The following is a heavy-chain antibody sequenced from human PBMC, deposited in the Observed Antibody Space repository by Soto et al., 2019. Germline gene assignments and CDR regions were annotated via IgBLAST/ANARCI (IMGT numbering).Heavy chain of an antibody. CDR1: GFTFSSYG. J-gene: IGHJ6*02. Sequence: GGSLRLSCAASGFTFSSYGMHWVRQAPGKGLEWVAIISFDGCNKYYADSVKGRFTISRDKSENTLYLQMNSLRAADTAVYYCAKDRLANPPYYYYYYGLDVWGRGXTVTVPS. CDR2: ISFDGCNK. V-gene: IGHV3-30*18. CDR3: AKDRLANPPYYYYYYGLDV. D-gene: IGHD6-25*01.